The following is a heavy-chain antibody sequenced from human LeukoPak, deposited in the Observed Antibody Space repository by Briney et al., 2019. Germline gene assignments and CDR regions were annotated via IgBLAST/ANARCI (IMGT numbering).Heavy chain of an antibody. Sequence: GGSLRLSCAASGFTFSSYAMNWVRQAPGKGLEWASTISGSGGSTYYADSVKGRFTISRDNSKNTLYLQMNSLRAEDTAVYYCAKALGGSGSNFDYWGQGTLVTVSS. CDR1: GFTFSSYA. J-gene: IGHJ4*02. CDR2: ISGSGGST. CDR3: AKALGGSGSNFDY. V-gene: IGHV3-23*01. D-gene: IGHD3-10*01.